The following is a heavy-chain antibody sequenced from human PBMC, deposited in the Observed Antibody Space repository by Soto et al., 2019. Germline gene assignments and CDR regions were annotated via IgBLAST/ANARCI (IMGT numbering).Heavy chain of an antibody. CDR1: GGSISNFY. Sequence: LSLTCTVSGGSISNFYWSWIRQPPGKGLEWIGYIYYSGSTNYNPSLKSRVTISVDTSKNQFSLKLSSVTAADTAVYYCARLGYSARWFAPWGRGTLVPVSS. D-gene: IGHD1-1*01. CDR3: ARLGYSARWFAP. CDR2: IYYSGST. V-gene: IGHV4-59*08. J-gene: IGHJ5*02.